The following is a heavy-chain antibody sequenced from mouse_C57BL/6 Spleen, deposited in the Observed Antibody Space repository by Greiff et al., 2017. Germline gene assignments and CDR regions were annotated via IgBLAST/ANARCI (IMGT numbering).Heavy chain of an antibody. J-gene: IGHJ2*01. D-gene: IGHD1-1*01. CDR1: GYTFTSYW. V-gene: IGHV1-61*01. Sequence: QVQLKQPGAELVRPGSSVKLSCKASGYTFTSYWMDWVKQRPGQGLEWIGNIYPSDSETHYNQKFKDKATLTVDKSSSTAYMQLSSLTSEDSAVYYCARDYYGSSYDDYWGQGTTLTVSS. CDR3: ARDYYGSSYDDY. CDR2: IYPSDSET.